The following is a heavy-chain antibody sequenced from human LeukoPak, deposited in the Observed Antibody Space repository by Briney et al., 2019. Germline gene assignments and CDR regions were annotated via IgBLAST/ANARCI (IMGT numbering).Heavy chain of an antibody. V-gene: IGHV3-7*01. J-gene: IGHJ4*02. CDR2: INQDGSEE. CDR1: GFTFSSYA. Sequence: GGSLRLSCAASGFTFSSYAMTWVRQAPGKGLEWVAQINQDGSEEYYMDSVKARFTIFRDNAKNSVFLQMNSLRAEDTAVYYCVRDGGVSGYDLLDYWGQGTLVTVSS. CDR3: VRDGGVSGYDLLDY. D-gene: IGHD5-12*01.